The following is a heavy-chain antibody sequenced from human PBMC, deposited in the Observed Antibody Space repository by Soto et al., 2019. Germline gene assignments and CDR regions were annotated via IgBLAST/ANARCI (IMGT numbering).Heavy chain of an antibody. CDR2: IYWDDDT. CDR3: AHKMAPRIFDS. J-gene: IGHJ4*02. CDR1: GFSLITSGVG. Sequence: QITLKEAGPTLVKPTQTLTLTCSFSGFSLITSGVGVGWIRQPPGKALEWLALIYWDDDTGYSTSLRSRLTLTKDTSSNQVVLTMTNMDPADTATYYCAHKMAPRIFDSWGQGTLVTVSS. V-gene: IGHV2-5*02.